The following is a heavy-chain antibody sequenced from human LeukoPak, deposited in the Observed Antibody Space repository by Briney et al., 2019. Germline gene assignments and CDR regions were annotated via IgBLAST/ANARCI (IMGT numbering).Heavy chain of an antibody. V-gene: IGHV3-7*01. CDR3: TRVEETATTAAIIRKYSYYYYYMDV. CDR1: GFTFSTYR. D-gene: IGHD4-11*01. Sequence: GGSLRLSCAASGFTFSTYRMSWVRRAPGKGLEWVANIKQDGSEKHYVDSVKGRFTISRDNAKNSLYLQMSSLRAEDTAVYYCTRVEETATTAAIIRKYSYYYYYMDVWGKGNTLTVSS. CDR2: IKQDGSEK. J-gene: IGHJ6*03.